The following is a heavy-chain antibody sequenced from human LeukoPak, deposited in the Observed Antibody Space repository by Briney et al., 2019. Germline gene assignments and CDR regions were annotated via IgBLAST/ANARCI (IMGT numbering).Heavy chain of an antibody. CDR1: GFTFDDYA. Sequence: PGGSLRLSCAASGFTFDDYAMHWVRQPPGKGLEWVSGISWNSARIAYADSVKGRFTISRDNAKNSLYLQMNSLRAEDTALYYCAKAFSRYCSGGTCYSLIAFDIWGQGTTVTVSS. CDR2: ISWNSARI. V-gene: IGHV3-9*01. CDR3: AKAFSRYCSGGTCYSLIAFDI. D-gene: IGHD2-15*01. J-gene: IGHJ3*02.